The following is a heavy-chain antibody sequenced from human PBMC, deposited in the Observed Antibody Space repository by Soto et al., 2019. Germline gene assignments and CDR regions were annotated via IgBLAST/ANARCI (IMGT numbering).Heavy chain of an antibody. CDR3: ASQRYFDY. CDR1: GYIFHNYW. Sequence: GESLKISCQASGYIFHNYWIGWVRQMPGKGLEWLGIIYPGDSNIRYNPSFQGQVTISADKSLSTTYLHWSSLKASDTAMYYCASQRYFDYWGQGNLVTVSS. CDR2: IYPGDSNI. V-gene: IGHV5-51*01. J-gene: IGHJ4*02.